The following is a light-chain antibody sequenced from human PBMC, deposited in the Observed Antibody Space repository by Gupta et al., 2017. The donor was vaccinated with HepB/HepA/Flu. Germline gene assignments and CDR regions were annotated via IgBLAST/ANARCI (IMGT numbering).Light chain of an antibody. Sequence: EIVMTQSPVTLSVSPGGRATRSCRASGSISTRLAWYQQRPGQAPMILIYAASTRAPGISATFSGSGSGTLFSLTISSRQSEDSALYYCQQYYNWHPLTFGGGTKVEI. V-gene: IGKV3-15*01. CDR1: GSISTR. CDR3: QQYYNWHPLT. CDR2: AAS. J-gene: IGKJ4*01.